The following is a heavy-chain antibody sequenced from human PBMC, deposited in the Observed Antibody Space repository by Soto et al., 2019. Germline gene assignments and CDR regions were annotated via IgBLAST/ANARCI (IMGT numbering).Heavy chain of an antibody. J-gene: IGHJ5*02. CDR2: FYYSGST. V-gene: IGHV4-31*03. CDR3: ASSVFP. CDR1: GGSISSGGYY. Sequence: QVQLQESGPGLVKPSHTLSLTCTVSGGSISSGGYYWNWIRQHPGKGLEWIGYFYYSGSTYYNSSIKSRVTISVDTSKNQFSLKLSSVAAADTAVYYCASSVFPWGQGTLVTVAS.